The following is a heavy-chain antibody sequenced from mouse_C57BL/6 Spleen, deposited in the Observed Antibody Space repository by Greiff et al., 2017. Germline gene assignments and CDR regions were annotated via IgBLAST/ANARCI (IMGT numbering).Heavy chain of an antibody. CDR2: IHPNSGST. V-gene: IGHV1-64*01. D-gene: IGHD2-4*01. Sequence: VQLQQPGAELVKPGASVKLSCKASGYTFTSYWMHWVKQRPGQGLEWIGMIHPNSGSTNYNEKFKSKATLTVDKSSSTAYMQLSSLTSEDSAVYYCARAEGYYDYSFAYWGQGTLVTVSA. CDR1: GYTFTSYW. CDR3: ARAEGYYDYSFAY. J-gene: IGHJ3*01.